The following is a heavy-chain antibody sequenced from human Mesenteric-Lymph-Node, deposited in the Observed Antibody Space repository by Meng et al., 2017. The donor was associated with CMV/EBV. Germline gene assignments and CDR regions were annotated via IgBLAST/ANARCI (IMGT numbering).Heavy chain of an antibody. J-gene: IGHJ2*01. D-gene: IGHD4-17*01. V-gene: IGHV3-30*18. CDR3: AKGGYGEGYFDL. Sequence: CAASGFTFSSYDMHWVRQAPGKGLEWVAVLSYDGSNKYFADSVKGRFTVSRDNSKSTLYLQMNSLRAEDTAAYYCAKGGYGEGYFDLWGRGTLVTASS. CDR2: LSYDGSNK. CDR1: GFTFSSYD.